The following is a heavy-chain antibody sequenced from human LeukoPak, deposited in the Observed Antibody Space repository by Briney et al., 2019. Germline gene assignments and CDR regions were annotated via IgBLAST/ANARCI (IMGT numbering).Heavy chain of an antibody. CDR3: AREAYCGGDCYSGFDY. CDR2: ISWNSGSI. D-gene: IGHD2-21*02. CDR1: GFTFSSYS. Sequence: GGSLRLSCAASGFTFSSYSMNWVRQAPGKGLEWVSGISWNSGSIGYADSVRGRFTISRDNAKNSLYLQMNSPRAEDTALYYCAREAYCGGDCYSGFDYWGQGTLVTVSS. J-gene: IGHJ4*02. V-gene: IGHV3-9*01.